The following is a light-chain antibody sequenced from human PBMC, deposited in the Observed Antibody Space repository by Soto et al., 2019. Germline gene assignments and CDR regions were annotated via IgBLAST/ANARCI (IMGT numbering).Light chain of an antibody. Sequence: EIVLTQSPATLSLSPGERATLSSRASQSVDKYLAWYQQKPGQAPSLLIYDASNRAIDIPARVSGSGSGTDFTLTISSLEREDFAVYYCYQRSISLTFGRGTQVGVK. CDR3: YQRSISLT. CDR2: DAS. V-gene: IGKV3-11*01. J-gene: IGKJ3*01. CDR1: QSVDKY.